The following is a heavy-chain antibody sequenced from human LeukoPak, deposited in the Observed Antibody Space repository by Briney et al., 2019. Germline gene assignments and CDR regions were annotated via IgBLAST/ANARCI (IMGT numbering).Heavy chain of an antibody. J-gene: IGHJ4*02. D-gene: IGHD2-2*01. CDR3: ARGAEDCSSTSCYARHNDY. CDR2: MKQDGSEK. Sequence: GGSLRLSCAASGFTFSSYWMSWGRHAPQKGLEWVANMKQDGSEKYYVDSVKGRFTISRDNAKNSLYLQMNSLRAEDTAVYYCARGAEDCSSTSCYARHNDYWGQGTLVTVSS. V-gene: IGHV3-7*01. CDR1: GFTFSSYW.